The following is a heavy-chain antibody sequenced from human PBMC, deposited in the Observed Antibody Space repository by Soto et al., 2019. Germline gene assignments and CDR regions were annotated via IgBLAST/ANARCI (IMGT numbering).Heavy chain of an antibody. Sequence: SGPTLVNPTQTLTLTCTFSGFSLSTSGVGVGWIRQPPGKALEWLALIYWNDDKRYSPSLKSRLTITKDTSKNQVVLTMTNMDPVDTATYYCAHSRGFIVVVTAIPAFDIWGQGTMVTVSS. CDR2: IYWNDDK. CDR1: GFSLSTSGVG. CDR3: AHSRGFIVVVTAIPAFDI. D-gene: IGHD2-21*02. V-gene: IGHV2-5*01. J-gene: IGHJ3*02.